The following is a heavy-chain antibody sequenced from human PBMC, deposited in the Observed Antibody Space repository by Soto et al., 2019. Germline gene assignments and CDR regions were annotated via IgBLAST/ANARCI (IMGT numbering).Heavy chain of an antibody. CDR1: GGSISSGGYY. CDR2: IYYSGST. D-gene: IGHD1-26*01. V-gene: IGHV4-31*03. CDR3: ARDRIVGATDADYYYYYGMDV. Sequence: SETLSLTCTVSGGSISSGGYYWSWIRQHPGKVLEWIGYIYYSGSTYYNPSLKSRVTISVDTSKNQFSLKLSSVTAADTAVYYCARDRIVGATDADYYYYYGMDVWGQGTTVT. J-gene: IGHJ6*02.